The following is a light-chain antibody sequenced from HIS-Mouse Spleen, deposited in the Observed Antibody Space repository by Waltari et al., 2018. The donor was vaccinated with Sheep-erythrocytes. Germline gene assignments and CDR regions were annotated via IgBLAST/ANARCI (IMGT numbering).Light chain of an antibody. V-gene: IGLV5-45*02. Sequence: QAVLTQPSSLSASPGASASLTCPFRTGINVGTYRQYWYPHKPRSPPQYLLRYKSDSDKQQGSGVPSRFSGSKDASANAGILLISGLQSEDEADYYCMIWHSSAWVFGGGTKLTVL. CDR2: YKSDSDK. CDR3: MIWHSSAWV. J-gene: IGLJ3*02. CDR1: TGINVGTYR.